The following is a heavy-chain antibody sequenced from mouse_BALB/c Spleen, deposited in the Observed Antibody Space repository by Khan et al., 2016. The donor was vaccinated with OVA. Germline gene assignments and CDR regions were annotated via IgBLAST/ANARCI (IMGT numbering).Heavy chain of an antibody. J-gene: IGHJ3*01. CDR2: ISYDGSN. V-gene: IGHV3-6*02. CDR1: GYAITSGYY. CDR3: AGGGSSGPAWFTY. D-gene: IGHD3-1*01. Sequence: EVQLQESGPGLVKPSQSLSLTCSVTGYAITSGYYWNWIRQFPGNKLEWMGYISYDGSNNYNPSLKNRISITRDSSKNQFFLKLNSVTTEDTATDYCAGGGSSGPAWFTYWGQGTLVTVSA.